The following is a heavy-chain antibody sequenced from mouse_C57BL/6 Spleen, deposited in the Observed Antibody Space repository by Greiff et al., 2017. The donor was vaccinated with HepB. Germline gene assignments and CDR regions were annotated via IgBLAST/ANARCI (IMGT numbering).Heavy chain of an antibody. CDR1: GFTFSDFY. CDR2: SRNKANDYTT. V-gene: IGHV7-1*01. D-gene: IGHD4-1*01. Sequence: EVKVVESGGGLVQSGRSLRLSCATSGFTFSDFYMEWVRQAPGKGLEWIAASRNKANDYTTEYSASVKGRFIVSRDTSQSILYLQMNALRAEDTAIYYCARDATGTFDDWGQGTTLTVSS. J-gene: IGHJ2*01. CDR3: ARDATGTFDD.